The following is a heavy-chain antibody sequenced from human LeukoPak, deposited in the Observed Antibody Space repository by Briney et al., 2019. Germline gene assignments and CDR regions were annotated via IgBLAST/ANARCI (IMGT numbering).Heavy chain of an antibody. Sequence: TLSLTCTVSGGSISSGDYYWSWIRQPPGKGLEWIGYIYYSGSTYYNPSLKSRVTISVDTSKNQFSLKLSSVTAADTAVYYCARETIGYCSSTSCSLDYWGQGTLVTVSS. CDR2: IYYSGST. J-gene: IGHJ4*02. CDR1: GGSISSGDYY. V-gene: IGHV4-30-4*08. D-gene: IGHD2-2*01. CDR3: ARETIGYCSSTSCSLDY.